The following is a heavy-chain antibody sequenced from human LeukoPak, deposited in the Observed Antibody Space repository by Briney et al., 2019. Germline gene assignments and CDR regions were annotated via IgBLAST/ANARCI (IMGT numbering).Heavy chain of an antibody. J-gene: IGHJ4*02. D-gene: IGHD1-7*01. CDR1: GPTPSHHG. CDR3: VTGSSGTNLLVYFDS. CDR2: IWYDGRNK. Sequence: PGGSLRLSCTTSGPTPSHHGMHWVRQAPGRGLEWVAFIWYDGRNKNYADYVKGRFTLSRDNSKNMVYLQMNSLRVEDTAVYHCVTGSSGTNLLVYFDSWGQGTLVTVSS. V-gene: IGHV3-30*02.